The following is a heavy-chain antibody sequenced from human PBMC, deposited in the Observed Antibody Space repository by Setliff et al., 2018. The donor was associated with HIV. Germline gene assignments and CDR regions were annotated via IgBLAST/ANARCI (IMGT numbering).Heavy chain of an antibody. CDR2: ISSSSTTI. J-gene: IGHJ4*02. CDR1: GFTFSTYG. V-gene: IGHV3-48*04. CDR3: ARGLDTTMVRHYFDH. D-gene: IGHD5-18*01. Sequence: GGSLRLSCAASGFTFSTYGINWVRQAPGKGLEWVSYISSSSTTIYYADSVKGRFTISRDNAKKSLFLQMNSLRVEDTAVYFCARGLDTTMVRHYFDHWGQGALVTVSS.